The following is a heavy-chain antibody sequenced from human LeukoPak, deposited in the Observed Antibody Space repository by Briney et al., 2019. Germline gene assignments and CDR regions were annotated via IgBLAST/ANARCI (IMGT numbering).Heavy chain of an antibody. CDR1: GYSFTSYD. CDR2: MNPTSGNT. V-gene: IGHV1-8*01. CDR3: AREIRGYYYLDV. Sequence: ASVKVSCKASGYSFTSYDIDWVRQAAGQGLEWMGWMNPTSGNTVYAQKFQGRVSMTRDTSMTTAYMELFSLKPEDTDLYFCAREIRGYYYLDVWGTGTTVTVSS. J-gene: IGHJ6*03.